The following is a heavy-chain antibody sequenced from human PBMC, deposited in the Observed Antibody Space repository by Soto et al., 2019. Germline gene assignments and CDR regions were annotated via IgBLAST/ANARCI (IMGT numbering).Heavy chain of an antibody. CDR1: GFTFSSYA. CDR2: ISGNGGST. V-gene: IGHV3-23*01. CDR3: AKVSGMVRCLLRVGYYFDY. D-gene: IGHD3-10*01. Sequence: EVQLLESGGGLVQPGGSLRLSCAASGFTFSSYAMSWVRQAPGKGLERVSAISGNGGSTSYADSVKGRFTISRDNSENTMYLKTNSLRAEDTTVYYCAKVSGMVRCLLRVGYYFDYWGQGTLVTVSS. J-gene: IGHJ4*02.